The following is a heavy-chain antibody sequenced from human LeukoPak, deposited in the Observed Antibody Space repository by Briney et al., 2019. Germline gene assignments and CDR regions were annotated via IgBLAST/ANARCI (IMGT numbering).Heavy chain of an antibody. D-gene: IGHD5-24*01. Sequence: GRSLRLSCAASGFTFSNYAMHWVRQAPGKGLEWVAVISYDGSNRYYADSVKGRFTISRDNSKNTLSLQMNSLSREDTAIYYCVRRGGSDGWGAFDIWGQGTVVTVSS. CDR3: VRRGGSDGWGAFDI. CDR1: GFTFSNYA. V-gene: IGHV3-30-3*01. CDR2: ISYDGSNR. J-gene: IGHJ3*02.